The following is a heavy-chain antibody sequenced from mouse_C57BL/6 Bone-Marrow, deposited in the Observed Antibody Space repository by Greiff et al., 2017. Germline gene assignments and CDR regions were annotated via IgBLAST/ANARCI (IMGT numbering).Heavy chain of an antibody. CDR3: VRGELTFWYFDV. J-gene: IGHJ1*03. CDR2: ISRKSNNYAT. Sequence: EVQLVESGGGLVQPKGSLKLSCAASGFSFNTYAMNWVRQAPGKGLEWVARISRKSNNYATYYADSVKERFTIARDESESMLYLQINSVKAEDSALYDCVRGELTFWYFDVWGTGTTVTGSS. CDR1: GFSFNTYA. V-gene: IGHV10-1*01. D-gene: IGHD2-12*01.